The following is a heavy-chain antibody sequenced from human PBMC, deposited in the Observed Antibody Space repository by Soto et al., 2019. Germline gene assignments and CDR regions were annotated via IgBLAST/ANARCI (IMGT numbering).Heavy chain of an antibody. Sequence: ASVKVSCKASGYTFTSYGIGWVRQAPGQGLEWMGWISAYNGNTNYAQKLQGRVTMTTDTSTSTAYMELRSLRSDDTAVYYCARAGGLEVVVPAAIYYYYGMDVWGQGTTVTVSS. CDR2: ISAYNGNT. V-gene: IGHV1-18*04. CDR3: ARAGGLEVVVPAAIYYYYGMDV. CDR1: GYTFTSYG. D-gene: IGHD2-2*01. J-gene: IGHJ6*02.